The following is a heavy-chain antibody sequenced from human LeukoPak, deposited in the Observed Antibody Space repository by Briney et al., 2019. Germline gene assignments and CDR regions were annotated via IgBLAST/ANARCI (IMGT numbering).Heavy chain of an antibody. Sequence: ASVKVSCKASGGTFSSYAISWVRQAPGQGLEWMGGIIPIFGTANYAQKFQGRVTITADESTSTAYMELSSLRSEDTAVYYCARDSGYCSSTSCSLDYWGQGTLVTVSS. CDR2: IIPIFGTA. J-gene: IGHJ4*02. V-gene: IGHV1-69*13. D-gene: IGHD2-2*03. CDR3: ARDSGYCSSTSCSLDY. CDR1: GGTFSSYA.